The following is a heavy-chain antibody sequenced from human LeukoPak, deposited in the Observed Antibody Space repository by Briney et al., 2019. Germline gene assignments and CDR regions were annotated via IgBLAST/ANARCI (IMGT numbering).Heavy chain of an antibody. Sequence: SVKVSCKASGGTFSSYAISWVRQAPGQGLEWMGGIIPIFGTANYAQKFQGRVTITADESTSTAYMELSSLRSEDTAVYYCAREGEDTAMVTLVYWGQGTLVTVSS. CDR1: GGTFSSYA. D-gene: IGHD5-18*01. J-gene: IGHJ4*02. CDR3: AREGEDTAMVTLVY. CDR2: IIPIFGTA. V-gene: IGHV1-69*13.